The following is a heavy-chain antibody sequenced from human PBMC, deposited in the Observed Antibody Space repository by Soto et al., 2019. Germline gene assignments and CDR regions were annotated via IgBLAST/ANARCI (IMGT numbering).Heavy chain of an antibody. J-gene: IGHJ4*02. V-gene: IGHV3-23*01. Sequence: PRPSCADSGYTFSMYALSCVCLAPGKGLEWGSAISDSGSSTYYAYSVKGRFTISRDNYKNTLSLQMNSLRAEETAVYHCAKMGSTVTISPQYWGQGTLVTVTS. CDR2: ISDSGSST. D-gene: IGHD4-17*01. CDR3: AKMGSTVTISPQY. CDR1: GYTFSMYA.